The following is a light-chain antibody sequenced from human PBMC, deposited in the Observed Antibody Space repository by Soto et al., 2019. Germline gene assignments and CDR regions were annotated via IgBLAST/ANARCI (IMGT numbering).Light chain of an antibody. V-gene: IGLV1-51*01. CDR3: GTWDSSLSVGL. CDR1: SSNIGHNY. CDR2: DND. Sequence: QYVLTQPPSVSAAPGQKVTISCSGSSSNIGHNYVCWYQHLPGTAPKLLIFDNDKRPSGIPDRFSGSKSGTSATLDITGLQAGDEADYYCGTWDSSLSVGLFGGGTKLTVL. J-gene: IGLJ2*01.